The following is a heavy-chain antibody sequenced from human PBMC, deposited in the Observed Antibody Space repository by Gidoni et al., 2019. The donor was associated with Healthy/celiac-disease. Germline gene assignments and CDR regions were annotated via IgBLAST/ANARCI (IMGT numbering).Heavy chain of an antibody. J-gene: IGHJ4*02. CDR2: ISSSISYT. Sequence: QVQLVESGGGLVKPGGSLRLSCDASGFTFSDYYMSWIRQAPGKGLEWVSYISSSISYTNYADSVKGRFTISRDNAKNSLYLQMNSLRAEDTAVYYCATSGDMTRPYYDFWRIPFDYWGQGTLVTVSS. CDR3: ATSGDMTRPYYDFWRIPFDY. D-gene: IGHD3-3*01. CDR1: GFTFSDYY. V-gene: IGHV3-11*06.